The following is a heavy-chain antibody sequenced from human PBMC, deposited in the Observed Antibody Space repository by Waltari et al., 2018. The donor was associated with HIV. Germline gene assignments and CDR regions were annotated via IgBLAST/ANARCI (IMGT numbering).Heavy chain of an antibody. CDR1: GFTFSSYW. V-gene: IGHV3-74*01. CDR2: INSDGGST. J-gene: IGHJ4*02. D-gene: IGHD1-26*01. CDR3: ARAGRDGKLPPDY. Sequence: EVQLVESGGGSVQPGGSLRLSCAASGFTFSSYWMHWVRQAPGKGLVWVSRINSDGGSTGYADSVKGRFTISRANAKNTVYLQMNSLRAEDTAVYYCARAGRDGKLPPDYWGQGTLVTVSS.